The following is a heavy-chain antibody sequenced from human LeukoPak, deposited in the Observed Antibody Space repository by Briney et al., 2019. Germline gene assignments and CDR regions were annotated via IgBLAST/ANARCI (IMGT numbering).Heavy chain of an antibody. CDR1: EFTFSSYS. Sequence: GGSLRLSCAASEFTFSSYSMNWVRQAPGKGLEWISYISGSSSSIYYADSVKGRFTISRDNAKNSLYLQTNSLGAEDTAVYYCARARMYTSGWYYFDYWGQGTLVTVSS. CDR2: ISGSSSSI. J-gene: IGHJ4*02. CDR3: ARARMYTSGWYYFDY. D-gene: IGHD6-13*01. V-gene: IGHV3-48*01.